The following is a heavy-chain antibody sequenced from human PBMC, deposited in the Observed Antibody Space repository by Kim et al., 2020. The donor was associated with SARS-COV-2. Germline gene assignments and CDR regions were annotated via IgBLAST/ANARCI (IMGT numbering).Heavy chain of an antibody. CDR2: ISSSGSTI. J-gene: IGHJ2*01. D-gene: IGHD3-22*01. V-gene: IGHV3-48*03. CDR1: GFTFSSYE. CDR3: ARKGSGYYRHWWYFDR. Sequence: GGSLRLSCAASGFTFSSYEMNWVRQAPGKGLEWVSYISSSGSTIYYADSVKGRFTISRDNAKNSLYLQMNSLRAEDTAVYYCARKGSGYYRHWWYFDRLGRGTLVPVSS.